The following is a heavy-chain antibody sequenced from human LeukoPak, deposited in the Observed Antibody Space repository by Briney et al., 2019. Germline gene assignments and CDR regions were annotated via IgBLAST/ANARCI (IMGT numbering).Heavy chain of an antibody. D-gene: IGHD2-2*01. CDR2: ISYDGSNK. J-gene: IGHJ6*02. Sequence: GGSLRLSCAASGFTFSSYGMHWVRQAPGKGLEWVAVISYDGSNKYYADSVKGRFTISRDNSKNTLYLQMNSLRAEDTAVYYCARGGGPPYCSSTSYYFHYGMDVWGQGTTVTVSS. CDR3: ARGGGPPYCSSTSYYFHYGMDV. V-gene: IGHV3-30-3*01. CDR1: GFTFSSYG.